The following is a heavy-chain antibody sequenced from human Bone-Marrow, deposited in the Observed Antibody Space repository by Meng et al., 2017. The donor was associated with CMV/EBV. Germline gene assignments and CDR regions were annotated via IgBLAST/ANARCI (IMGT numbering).Heavy chain of an antibody. CDR2: ISNDGSIT. J-gene: IGHJ4*02. CDR3: ARVAYCGGDCYYYFDS. Sequence: SCVGSGFTFSSYAMHWVRQAPGKGLVWVSRISNDGSITTYADSVKGRFTISRDNAENTLYLQMNSLRAEDTTVYYCARVAYCGGDCYYYFDSWGQGTLVTVSS. V-gene: IGHV3-74*01. CDR1: GFTFSSYA. D-gene: IGHD2-21*01.